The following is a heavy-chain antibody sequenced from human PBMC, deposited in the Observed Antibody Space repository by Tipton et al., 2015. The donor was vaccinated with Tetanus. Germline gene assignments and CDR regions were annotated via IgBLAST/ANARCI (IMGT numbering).Heavy chain of an antibody. CDR3: TIGYDFWSDTPPF. J-gene: IGHJ4*02. V-gene: IGHV3-23*03. D-gene: IGHD3-3*01. CDR2: SYAGGNYA. Sequence: SLRLSCAASGFTFNTYPMNWVRQAPGKGLEWVSVSYAGGNYAYYADSVKGRFTTSRDNAKNSLFLQMDSLRADDTAVYYCTIGYDFWSDTPPFWGRGTQVTVSS. CDR1: GFTFNTYP.